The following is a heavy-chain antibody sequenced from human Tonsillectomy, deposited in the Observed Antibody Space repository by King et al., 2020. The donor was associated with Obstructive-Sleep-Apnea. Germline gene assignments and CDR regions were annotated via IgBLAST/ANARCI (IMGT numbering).Heavy chain of an antibody. Sequence: QLVQSGAEVKKPGASVTVSCKASGYTFIDYYIHWVLQAPGQGLEWMGWINPNTDGKNYAQNFQGRVTMTRDTSSSTASMELNRLRSDDTAVYYCARVNPTMFRGLKPFDFWGQGTLVTVTS. D-gene: IGHD3-10*01. CDR3: ARVNPTMFRGLKPFDF. V-gene: IGHV1-2*02. J-gene: IGHJ4*02. CDR1: GYTFIDYY. CDR2: INPNTDGK.